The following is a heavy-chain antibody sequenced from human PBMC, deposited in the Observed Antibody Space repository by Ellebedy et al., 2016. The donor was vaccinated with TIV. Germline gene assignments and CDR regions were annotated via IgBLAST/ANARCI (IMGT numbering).Heavy chain of an antibody. CDR2: INPDGSAE. V-gene: IGHV3-7*01. CDR3: ARSGEHDT. Sequence: PGGSLRLSCAASGFIISGGWMGWVRQAPGKGLEWVAHINPDGSAEYYADSGKGRFTISRDDAKNSLFLQMNSLRAEDTAVYYCARSGEHDTWGQGTLVTVSS. D-gene: IGHD1-26*01. CDR1: GFIISGGW. J-gene: IGHJ5*02.